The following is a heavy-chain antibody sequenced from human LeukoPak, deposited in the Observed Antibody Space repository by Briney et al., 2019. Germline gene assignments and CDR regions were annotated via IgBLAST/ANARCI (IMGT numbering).Heavy chain of an antibody. CDR2: FDPEDGET. J-gene: IGHJ4*02. D-gene: IGHD1-26*01. Sequence: GASVKVSCKVSGYTLTELSMHWVRRAPGKGLEWMGGFDPEDGETIYAQKFQGRVTMTEDTSTDTAYMELSSLRSEDTAVYYCATDLAGGSYFDYWGQGTLVTVSS. CDR3: ATDLAGGSYFDY. CDR1: GYTLTELS. V-gene: IGHV1-24*01.